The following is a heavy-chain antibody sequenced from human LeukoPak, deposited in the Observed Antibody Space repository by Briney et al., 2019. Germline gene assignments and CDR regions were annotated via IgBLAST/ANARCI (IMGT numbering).Heavy chain of an antibody. Sequence: GGSLRLSCAASGFTFSSYSMNWVRQAPGKGLEWVSYISSSTIYYADSVKGRFTISRDNAKNSLYLQMNSLRAEDTAVYYCARGGYCSSTSCSRPGYWGQGTLVTVSS. D-gene: IGHD2-2*01. V-gene: IGHV3-48*01. CDR1: GFTFSSYS. J-gene: IGHJ4*02. CDR3: ARGGYCSSTSCSRPGY. CDR2: ISSSTI.